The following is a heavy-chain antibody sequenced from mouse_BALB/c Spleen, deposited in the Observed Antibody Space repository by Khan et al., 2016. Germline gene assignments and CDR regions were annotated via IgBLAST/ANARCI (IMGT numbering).Heavy chain of an antibody. CDR3: ARDENY. V-gene: IGHV1-81*01. J-gene: IGHJ2*01. CDR2: LFPGSGRT. CDR1: GYTFTDYV. Sequence: QVQLQQPGPELVKPGASVKLSCTASGYTFTDYVISWVKQRTGQGLEWIGELFPGSGRTYYNEKFKGKATLTADKSSNTAYMQLTSLIAEDAAVYFRARDENYWAQGATLTVSS.